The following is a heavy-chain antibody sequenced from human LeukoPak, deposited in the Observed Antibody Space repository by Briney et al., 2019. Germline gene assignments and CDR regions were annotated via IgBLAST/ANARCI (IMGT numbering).Heavy chain of an antibody. Sequence: GGSLRLSCAASGFTVSSNYMSWVRQAPGKGLEWVSGTSGNGGSTYYADSVKGRFTISRDNSKNTLYLQMSSLRAEDTAVYYCAKTPKTVTTTFFDYWGQGTLVTVSS. D-gene: IGHD4-17*01. CDR3: AKTPKTVTTTFFDY. J-gene: IGHJ4*02. V-gene: IGHV3-23*01. CDR1: GFTVSSNY. CDR2: TSGNGGST.